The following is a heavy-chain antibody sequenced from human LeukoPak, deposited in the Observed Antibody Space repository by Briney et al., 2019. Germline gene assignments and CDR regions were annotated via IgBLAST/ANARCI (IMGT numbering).Heavy chain of an antibody. J-gene: IGHJ4*02. CDR1: GGSISGSGYY. CDR2: IHYSGGG. V-gene: IGHV4-39*01. CDR3: ARHMGGDSGDYYVDY. Sequence: PSETLSLTCTVSGGSISGSGYYWGWIRPPPGKGLEWIVSIHYSGGGYYNPSLKSRVTISVDTSKSQFSLKLSSVTAADTALYYCARHMGGDSGDYYVDYWGQGTLVTVSS. D-gene: IGHD3-16*01.